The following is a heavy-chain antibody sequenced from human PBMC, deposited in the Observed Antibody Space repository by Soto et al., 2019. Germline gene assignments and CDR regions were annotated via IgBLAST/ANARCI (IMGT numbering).Heavy chain of an antibody. D-gene: IGHD2-15*01. CDR3: AREGYCSGGSCYSAGGVLVSSAGMDV. CDR1: GYTFTSYG. V-gene: IGHV1-18*04. Sequence: ASVKVSCKASGYTFTSYGISWVRQAPGQGLEWMGWISAYNGNTNYAQKLQGRVTMTTDTSTSTAYMELRSLRSDDTAVYYCAREGYCSGGSCYSAGGVLVSSAGMDVWGQGTTVTVSS. J-gene: IGHJ6*02. CDR2: ISAYNGNT.